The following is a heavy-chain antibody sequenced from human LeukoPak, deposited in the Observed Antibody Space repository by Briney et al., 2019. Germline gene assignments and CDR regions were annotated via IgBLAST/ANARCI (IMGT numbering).Heavy chain of an antibody. Sequence: GASVKVSCKASGYTFTSYDINWVRQATGQGLEWMGWMNPNSGNTGYAQKFQGRVTMTRNTSISTAYMELSSLRSEDTAVYYCARGCSSTSCYPWGGYWGQGTLVTVSS. D-gene: IGHD2-2*01. J-gene: IGHJ4*02. CDR3: ARGCSSTSCYPWGGY. V-gene: IGHV1-8*01. CDR1: GYTFTSYD. CDR2: MNPNSGNT.